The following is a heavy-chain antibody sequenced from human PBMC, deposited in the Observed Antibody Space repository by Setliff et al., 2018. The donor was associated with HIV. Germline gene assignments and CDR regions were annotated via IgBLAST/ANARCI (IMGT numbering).Heavy chain of an antibody. CDR3: ARLSRHYSDSTAYHDAFDV. D-gene: IGHD3-22*01. CDR2: IYPGDSDT. V-gene: IGHV5-51*01. J-gene: IGHJ3*01. CDR1: GYSFSIYW. Sequence: PGESLKISCKGSGYSFSIYWIGWVRQMPGKGLEWMGIIYPGDSDTIYSPSFQGQVTISVDKSITTAYLQWSSLKASDTAMYYCARLSRHYSDSTAYHDAFDVWGQGTKVTVSS.